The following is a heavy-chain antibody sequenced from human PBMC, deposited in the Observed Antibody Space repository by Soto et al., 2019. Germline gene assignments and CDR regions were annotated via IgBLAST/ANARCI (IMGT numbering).Heavy chain of an antibody. CDR1: GFTFSSSG. D-gene: IGHD2-15*01. CDR3: ANRGGFDF. CDR2: ISIRGDYR. Sequence: EGQLLQSGGGLVQPGESLRLSCAASGFTFSSSGMSWVRQAPGKGLEWVSSISIRGDYRYYADSVKGRFTISRDNSNKTLYLQLSRLTAKDTALYYFANRGGFDFWGQVTMFAVSS. J-gene: IGHJ3*01. V-gene: IGHV3-23*01.